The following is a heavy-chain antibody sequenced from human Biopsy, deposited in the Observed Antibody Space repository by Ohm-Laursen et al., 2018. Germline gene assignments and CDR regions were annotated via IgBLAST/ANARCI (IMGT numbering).Heavy chain of an antibody. D-gene: IGHD3-22*01. Sequence: SETLSLTCTVSGGSISNNNYYWGWIRQPPGMGLEWIGSIFYRGSTHYKPSLKSRVNISVDTSKNQFSLKRNSVTAADTAVYYCARDYDTSGYYYVSWGQGTLVTVSS. CDR2: IFYRGST. CDR3: ARDYDTSGYYYVS. CDR1: GGSISNNNYY. V-gene: IGHV4-39*01. J-gene: IGHJ5*02.